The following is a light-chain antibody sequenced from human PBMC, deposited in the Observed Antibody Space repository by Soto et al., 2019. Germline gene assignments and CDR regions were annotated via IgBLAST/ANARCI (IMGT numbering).Light chain of an antibody. CDR1: QDIATY. CDR2: DAS. V-gene: IGKV1-33*01. CDR3: QQYDNLPPRWT. Sequence: DIQMTQSPSSLSASVGNRVTITCQASQDIATYLNWYQQKPGKAPNLLIYDASNLETGDPSRFSGGGAETYFTCTISNLQPEVKATYYCQQYDNLPPRWTFDQGTKVDIK. J-gene: IGKJ1*01.